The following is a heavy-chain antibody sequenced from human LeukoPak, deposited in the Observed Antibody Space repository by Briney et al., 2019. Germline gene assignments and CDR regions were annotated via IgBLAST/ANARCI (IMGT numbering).Heavy chain of an antibody. D-gene: IGHD3-10*01. J-gene: IGHJ4*02. CDR2: INDSGSST. CDR1: GFTFRKYA. Sequence: AGGSLRLSCAASGFTFRKYAMTWVRQAPGKGLEWVSGINDSGSSTYYADSVNGRLTISRDNAKNTVYLQMNSLRVEDTAVYYCTNGLYGSGSSPDFWGQGTLVTLSS. CDR3: TNGLYGSGSSPDF. V-gene: IGHV3-23*01.